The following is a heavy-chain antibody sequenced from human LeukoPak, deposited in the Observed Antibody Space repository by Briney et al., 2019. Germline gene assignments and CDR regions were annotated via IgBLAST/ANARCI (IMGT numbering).Heavy chain of an antibody. Sequence: SETPSLTCTVSGGSISSSSYYWGWIRQPPGKGLEWIGSIYYSGSTYYNPSLKSRVTISVDTSKNQFSLKLSSVTAADTAVYYCARRDVWGSYRSLGDYWGQGTLVTVSS. CDR2: IYYSGST. CDR3: ARRDVWGSYRSLGDY. J-gene: IGHJ4*02. V-gene: IGHV4-39*01. D-gene: IGHD3-16*02. CDR1: GGSISSSSYY.